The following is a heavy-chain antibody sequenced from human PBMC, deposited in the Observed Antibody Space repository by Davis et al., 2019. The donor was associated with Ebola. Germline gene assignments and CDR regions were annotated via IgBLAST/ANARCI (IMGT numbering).Heavy chain of an antibody. V-gene: IGHV3-23*01. D-gene: IGHD3-22*01. Sequence: PGGSLRLSCAASGLPLTNYAMTWVRQAPGKGLEWVSLIGGSGVDTYYADFVEGRFTISRDNSNNTVYLQMRSLRAEDTAVYYCAKEHYYDSSGYYTRSPRDSFDLWGQGTLVTVSS. J-gene: IGHJ3*01. CDR2: IGGSGVDT. CDR3: AKEHYYDSSGYYTRSPRDSFDL. CDR1: GLPLTNYA.